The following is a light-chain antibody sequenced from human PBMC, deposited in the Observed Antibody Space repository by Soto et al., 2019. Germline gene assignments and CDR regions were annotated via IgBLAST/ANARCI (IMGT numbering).Light chain of an antibody. Sequence: LTPSLDTRSLSPGERATLSCRASPTVSTFLAWYQQKPGQAPRLIVYDASKRAPGIPARFIGSGSGTDFTLTVSSLEPEDFALYYCQQSSGWPTFGQGTKVDIK. CDR1: PTVSTF. V-gene: IGKV3-11*01. CDR2: DAS. J-gene: IGKJ1*01. CDR3: QQSSGWPT.